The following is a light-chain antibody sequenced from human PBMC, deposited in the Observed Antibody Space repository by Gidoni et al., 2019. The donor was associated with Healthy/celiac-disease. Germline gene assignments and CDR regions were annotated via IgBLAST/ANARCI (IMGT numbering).Light chain of an antibody. CDR3: QQYDNLPQYT. CDR2: DAS. Sequence: DIQMTKSLSSLPASVGDRVTITCQASQAISNYLIWYQQKPGKAPKLLIYDASYLETGVPSRLSRGGAGTDVTFTIISLQPEDIATYYCQQYDNLPQYTFGQGTKLEIK. V-gene: IGKV1-33*01. CDR1: QAISNY. J-gene: IGKJ2*01.